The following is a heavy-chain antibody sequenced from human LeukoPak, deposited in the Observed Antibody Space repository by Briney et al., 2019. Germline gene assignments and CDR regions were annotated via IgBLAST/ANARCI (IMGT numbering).Heavy chain of an antibody. J-gene: IGHJ4*02. V-gene: IGHV3-43*02. Sequence: PGGSLTLSCAASGFTFDDYAMHWVRQAPGKGLEWVSLISRDGGSTYYADSVKGRFTISRDNSKNSLYLQMNSLRTEDTALYYCAKGTQYYYDSSGYYVGYFDYWGQGTLVTVSS. CDR1: GFTFDDYA. D-gene: IGHD3-22*01. CDR2: ISRDGGST. CDR3: AKGTQYYYDSSGYYVGYFDY.